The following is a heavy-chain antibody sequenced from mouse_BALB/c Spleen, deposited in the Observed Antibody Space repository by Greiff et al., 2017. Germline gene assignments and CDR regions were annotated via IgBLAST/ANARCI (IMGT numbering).Heavy chain of an antibody. V-gene: IGHV1S29*02. CDR2: IYPYNGGT. J-gene: IGHJ4*01. Sequence: EVQLKESGPELVKPGASVKISCKASGYTFTDYNMHWVKQSHGKSLEWIGYIYPYNGGTGYNQKFKSKATLTVDNSSSTAYMELRSLTSEDSAVYYCARGEGVRPYAMDYWGQGTSVTVSS. CDR3: ARGEGVRPYAMDY. CDR1: GYTFTDYN. D-gene: IGHD1-2*01.